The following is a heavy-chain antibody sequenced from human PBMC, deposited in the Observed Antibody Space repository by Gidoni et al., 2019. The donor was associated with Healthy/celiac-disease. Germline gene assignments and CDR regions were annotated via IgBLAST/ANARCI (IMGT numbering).Heavy chain of an antibody. Sequence: EVQLLESGGGLVQPGGSLRLSCAASGFTFSSYALSWVRQAPGKGLEWVSAISGSGGSTYYADSVKGRFTISRDNSKNTLYLQMNSLRAEDTAVYYCAKEPYYYDSSGYYSVGAFDIWGQGTMVTVSS. CDR1: GFTFSSYA. J-gene: IGHJ3*02. V-gene: IGHV3-23*01. CDR3: AKEPYYYDSSGYYSVGAFDI. D-gene: IGHD3-22*01. CDR2: ISGSGGST.